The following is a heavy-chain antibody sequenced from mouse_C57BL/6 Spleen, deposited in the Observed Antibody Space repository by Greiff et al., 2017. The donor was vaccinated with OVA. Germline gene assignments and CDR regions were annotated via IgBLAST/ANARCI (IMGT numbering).Heavy chain of an antibody. V-gene: IGHV14-3*01. CDR1: GFNIKNTY. J-gene: IGHJ4*01. CDR2: LDPANGNT. CDR3: ARDRYYGSSSSRYAMDY. D-gene: IGHD1-1*01. Sequence: VQLQQSVAELVRPGASVKLSCTASGFNIKNTYMHWVKQRPEQGLEWIGRLDPANGNTKYAPKFQGKATITADTSSNTAYLQLSSLTSEDTAIYYCARDRYYGSSSSRYAMDYWGQGTSVTVSS.